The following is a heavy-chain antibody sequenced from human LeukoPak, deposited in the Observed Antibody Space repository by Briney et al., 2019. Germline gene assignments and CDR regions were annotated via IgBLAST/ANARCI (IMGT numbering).Heavy chain of an antibody. CDR2: ISSSSSYI. J-gene: IGHJ4*02. CDR1: GFTFSSYA. CDR3: ARESQFASGTRSHDY. D-gene: IGHD5-12*01. Sequence: GGSLRLSCAASGFTFSSYAMSWVRQAPGKGLEWVSSISSSSSYIYYADSVKGRFTISRDNAKNSLYLQMNSLRAEDTAVYYCARESQFASGTRSHDYWGQGTLVTVSS. V-gene: IGHV3-21*01.